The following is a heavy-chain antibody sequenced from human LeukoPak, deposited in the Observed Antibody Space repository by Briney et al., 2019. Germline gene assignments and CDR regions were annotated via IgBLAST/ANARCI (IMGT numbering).Heavy chain of an antibody. CDR2: ISGSGGST. Sequence: PGGSLRLSCTASGFTFGDYAMSWFRQAPGKGLEWVSAISGSGGSTYYADSVKGRFTISRDNSKNTLYPQMNSLRAEDTAVYYCANYYCSGGSCYGYWGQGTLVTVSS. CDR3: ANYYCSGGSCYGY. V-gene: IGHV3-23*01. J-gene: IGHJ4*02. CDR1: GFTFGDYA. D-gene: IGHD2-15*01.